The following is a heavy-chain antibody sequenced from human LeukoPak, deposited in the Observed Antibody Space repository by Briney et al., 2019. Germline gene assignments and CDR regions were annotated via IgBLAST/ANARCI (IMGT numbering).Heavy chain of an antibody. CDR2: INPSGGST. J-gene: IGHJ6*02. CDR3: ARDGRLSTHRPHSPGMDV. CDR1: GYTFTSYY. V-gene: IGHV1-46*01. D-gene: IGHD1-1*01. Sequence: GASVKVSCKASGYTFTSYYMHWVRQAPGQGLEWMGIINPSGGSTSYAQKFQGRVTMTRDTSTSTVYMELSSLRSEDTAVYYCARDGRLSTHRPHSPGMDVWGQGTTVTVSS.